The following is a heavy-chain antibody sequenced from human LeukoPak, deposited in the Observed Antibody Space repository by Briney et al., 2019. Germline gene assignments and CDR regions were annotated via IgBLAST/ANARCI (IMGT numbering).Heavy chain of an antibody. CDR1: GSSITSDYF. J-gene: IGHJ4*02. CDR2: IYHSWGT. V-gene: IGHV4-38-2*01. Sequence: PSETLSLTCGVSGSSITSDYFWGWIRQSSGKGLEWIATIYHSWGTYFNPSLKSRVTISLDASKNQFSLKLTSLTAADTAIYYCARNVTAGFFDYWGQGILVTVSS. D-gene: IGHD1-1*01. CDR3: ARNVTAGFFDY.